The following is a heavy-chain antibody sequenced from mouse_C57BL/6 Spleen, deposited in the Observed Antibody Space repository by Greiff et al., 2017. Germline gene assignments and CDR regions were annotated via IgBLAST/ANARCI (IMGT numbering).Heavy chain of an antibody. CDR1: GYTFTSYW. CDR3: AGITTEAYAMDY. J-gene: IGHJ4*01. Sequence: QVQLQQPGAELVKPGASVKLSCKASGYTFTSYWMQWVKQRPGQGLEWIGEIDPSDSYTNYNQKFKGKATLTVDTSSSPAYMQLSSLTSEDSAVYYCAGITTEAYAMDYWGQGTSVTVSS. CDR2: IDPSDSYT. D-gene: IGHD1-1*01. V-gene: IGHV1-50*01.